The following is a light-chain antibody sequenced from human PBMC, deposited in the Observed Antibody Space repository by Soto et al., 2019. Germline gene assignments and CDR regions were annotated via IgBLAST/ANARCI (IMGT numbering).Light chain of an antibody. J-gene: IGKJ1*01. CDR3: QQYAGSPRT. CDR1: QSVSSY. V-gene: IGKV3-20*01. CDR2: GAS. Sequence: EIVLTQSPGTLSLSPGERATLSCRASQSVSSYLAWYQRQPGQAPRLLIYGASSRATGIPDRFSGSGSGTDFTLTISRLEPEDFAVYYCQQYAGSPRTFGQGTKVDIK.